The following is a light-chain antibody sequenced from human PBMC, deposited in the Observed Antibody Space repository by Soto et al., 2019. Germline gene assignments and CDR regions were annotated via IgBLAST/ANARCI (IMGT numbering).Light chain of an antibody. Sequence: DIQMTQSPATLSASVGARLFITCRASQSITTWLAWYQQTPAKAPXXLIYDASSLESGVPSRFSGSGSGTVFTLTVSSMTPDYVATYYCQHYNDYWTFGQGTKVDIK. CDR2: DAS. V-gene: IGKV1-5*01. CDR1: QSITTW. J-gene: IGKJ1*01. CDR3: QHYNDYWT.